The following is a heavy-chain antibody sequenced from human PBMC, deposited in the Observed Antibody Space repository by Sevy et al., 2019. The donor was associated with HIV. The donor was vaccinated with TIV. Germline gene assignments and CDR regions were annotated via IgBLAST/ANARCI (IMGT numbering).Heavy chain of an antibody. D-gene: IGHD2-2*01. J-gene: IGHJ4*02. Sequence: ASVKVSCKASGYTFSSYGISWVRQAPGQGLEWMGWITAYNGNTNYAQKLQGRVTMTTGTSTSTALMELRILRSDDTAVYYCARGAGYCSSTSCYSFDYWGQGTLVTVSS. CDR3: ARGAGYCSSTSCYSFDY. CDR2: ITAYNGNT. V-gene: IGHV1-18*01. CDR1: GYTFSSYG.